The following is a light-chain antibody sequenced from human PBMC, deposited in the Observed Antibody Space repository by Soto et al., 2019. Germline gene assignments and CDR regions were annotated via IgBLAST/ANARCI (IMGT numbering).Light chain of an antibody. CDR2: AAS. V-gene: IGKV1-8*01. Sequence: AIRMTQSPSSLSASTGDRVTITCRASQGISGYLAWYQQKPGRAPKLLIYAASTLQCGVRSRFSGSGSETDFTLTISCLQSEDFATYYCQQYNSYWAFGQGTKVDI. J-gene: IGKJ1*01. CDR1: QGISGY. CDR3: QQYNSYWA.